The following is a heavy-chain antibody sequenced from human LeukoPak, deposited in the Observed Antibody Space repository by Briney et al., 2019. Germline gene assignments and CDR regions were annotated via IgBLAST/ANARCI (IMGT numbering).Heavy chain of an antibody. Sequence: SQTLSLTCTVSGGSISSGGYYWSWIRQHPGKGLEWIGYIYHSGSTYYNPSLKSRVTISVDRSKNQFSLKLSSVTAADTAVYYCARDPDWQGYDYWGQGTLVTVSS. CDR2: IYHSGST. D-gene: IGHD2-21*01. CDR1: GGSISSGGYY. J-gene: IGHJ4*02. V-gene: IGHV4-30-2*01. CDR3: ARDPDWQGYDY.